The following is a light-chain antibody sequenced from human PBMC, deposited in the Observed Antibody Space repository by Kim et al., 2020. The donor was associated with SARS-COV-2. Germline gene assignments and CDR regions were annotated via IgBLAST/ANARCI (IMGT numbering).Light chain of an antibody. CDR2: EVS. CDR1: YSDIGRYDY. V-gene: IGLV2-8*01. CDR3: SSYTDSNTLM. Sequence: QSALTQPPSASGSPVQSVTLSCTGTYSDIGRYDYVSWYQNHPGRAPKLIIYEVSRRPSGVPDRFSGSKSGNTASLTVSGLRAEDEADYYCSSYTDSNTLMFGGGTQLAVL. J-gene: IGLJ3*02.